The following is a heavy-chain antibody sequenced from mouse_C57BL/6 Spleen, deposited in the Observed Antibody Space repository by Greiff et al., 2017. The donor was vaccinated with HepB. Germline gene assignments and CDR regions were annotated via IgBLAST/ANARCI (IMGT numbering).Heavy chain of an antibody. J-gene: IGHJ4*01. CDR1: GYTFTSYW. D-gene: IGHD1-2*01. CDR2: INPSNGGT. Sequence: VKLQQPGTELVKPGASVKLSCKASGYTFTSYWMHWVKQRPGQGLEWIGNINPSNGGTNYNEKFKSKATLTVDKSSSTAYMQLSSLTSEDSAVYYCARSGTTAHYWDYWGQGTSVTVSS. V-gene: IGHV1-53*01. CDR3: ARSGTTAHYWDY.